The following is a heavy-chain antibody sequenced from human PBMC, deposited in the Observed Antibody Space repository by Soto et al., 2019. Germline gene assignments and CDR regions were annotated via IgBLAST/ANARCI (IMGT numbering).Heavy chain of an antibody. Sequence: SETLSLTCSVSGGSIRTSRYYWVWIRQPPGKGLEWIGGIYYSGNTYHNASLRSRVTISVDTSKDQFSLKLTSLTAADTAVYYCARHSYSLGWWVDYWGQGTLVTVSS. CDR3: ARHSYSLGWWVDY. V-gene: IGHV4-39*01. CDR1: GGSIRTSRYY. J-gene: IGHJ4*02. D-gene: IGHD6-19*01. CDR2: IYYSGNT.